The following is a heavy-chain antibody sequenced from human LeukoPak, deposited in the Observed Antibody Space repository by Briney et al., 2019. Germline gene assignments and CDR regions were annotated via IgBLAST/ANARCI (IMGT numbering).Heavy chain of an antibody. Sequence: KTSETLSLTCTVSGGSISSGGYYWGWVRQHPGKGREWIGYIYYSGSTYHNPPLKSRVTISVDTSKNQFSLKLSSVTAADTAVYYCARVGGAGSCSFDYWGQGTLVTVSS. V-gene: IGHV4-31*03. CDR3: ARVGGAGSCSFDY. J-gene: IGHJ4*02. CDR2: IYYSGST. D-gene: IGHD6-19*01. CDR1: GGSISSGGYY.